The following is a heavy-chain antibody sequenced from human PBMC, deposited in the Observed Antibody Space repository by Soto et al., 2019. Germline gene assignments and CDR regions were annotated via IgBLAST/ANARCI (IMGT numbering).Heavy chain of an antibody. CDR3: AKGGYRVLYGMDV. J-gene: IGHJ6*02. Sequence: GGSLRLSCAACGFTFSSSGMHLFRQAPGKGLEWVAVISYDGSNKYYADSVKGRFTISRDNSKNTLYLQMNSLRAEDTAVYYCAKGGYRVLYGMDVWGQGTTVTVSS. CDR2: ISYDGSNK. CDR1: GFTFSSSG. V-gene: IGHV3-30*18. D-gene: IGHD2-2*01.